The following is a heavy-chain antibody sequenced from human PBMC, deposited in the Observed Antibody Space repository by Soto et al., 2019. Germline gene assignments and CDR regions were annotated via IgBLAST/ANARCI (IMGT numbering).Heavy chain of an antibody. D-gene: IGHD3-3*01. Sequence: SETLSLTCTVSGGSISSYYWSWIRQPPGEGLEWIGYIYYSGSTNYNPSLKSRVTISVDTSKNQFSLKLSSVTAADTAVYYCARGDRFLEWLSGPNPKYYYYGMDVWGQGTTVTVSS. CDR1: GGSISSYY. CDR3: ARGDRFLEWLSGPNPKYYYYGMDV. J-gene: IGHJ6*02. CDR2: IYYSGST. V-gene: IGHV4-59*01.